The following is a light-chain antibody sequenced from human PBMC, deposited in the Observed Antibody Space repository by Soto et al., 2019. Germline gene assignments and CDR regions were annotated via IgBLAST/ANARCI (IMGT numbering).Light chain of an antibody. CDR1: QSVSIN. V-gene: IGKV3-15*01. J-gene: IGKJ2*01. CDR2: GAS. Sequence: IVVTQSPATLSLSPGERTILSCRASQSVSINLAWFQQKPGQSPRLLIYGASTSATGIPARFSGSGSGTEFTLTISSLQSEDFAVYYCQQYHIWYTFGQGTELEIK. CDR3: QQYHIWYT.